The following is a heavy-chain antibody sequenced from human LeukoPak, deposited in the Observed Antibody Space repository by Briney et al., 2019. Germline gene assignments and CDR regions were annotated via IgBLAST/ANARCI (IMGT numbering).Heavy chain of an antibody. CDR1: GYTFTSYG. Sequence: GASVKVSCKASGYTFTSYGTSWARQAPGQGLEWMGWINPNSGGTNYAQKFQGRVTMTRDTSISTAYMELSRLRSDDTAVYYCARAAVTWIAVAGVDYWGQGTLVTVSS. D-gene: IGHD6-19*01. V-gene: IGHV1-2*02. CDR3: ARAAVTWIAVAGVDY. J-gene: IGHJ4*02. CDR2: INPNSGGT.